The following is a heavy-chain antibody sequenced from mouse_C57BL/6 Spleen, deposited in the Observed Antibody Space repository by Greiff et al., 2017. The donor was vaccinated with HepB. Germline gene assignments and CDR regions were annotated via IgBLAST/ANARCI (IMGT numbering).Heavy chain of an antibody. V-gene: IGHV1-63*01. CDR3: ARGVYGSGYWYFDV. J-gene: IGHJ1*03. CDR2: IYPGGGYT. CDR1: GYTFTNYW. Sequence: QVQLKESGAELVRPGTSVKMSCKASGYTFTNYWIGWAKQRPGHGLEWIGDIYPGGGYTNYNEKFKGKATLTADKSSSTAYMQVSSLTSEDSAIYYCARGVYGSGYWYFDVWGTGTTVTVSS. D-gene: IGHD1-1*01.